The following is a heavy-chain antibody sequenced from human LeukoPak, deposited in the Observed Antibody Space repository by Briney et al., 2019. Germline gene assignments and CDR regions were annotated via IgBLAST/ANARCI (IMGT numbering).Heavy chain of an antibody. CDR3: VYLRYSGSYRYNEAFDI. V-gene: IGHV4-4*02. Sequence: SGTLSLTCAVSGGSISSSNWWSWVRQPPGKGLEWIGEIYHSGSTNYNPSLKSRVTISVDKSKNQFSLKLSSVTAADTAVYYCVYLRYSGSYRYNEAFDIWGQGTMVTVS. D-gene: IGHD1-26*01. J-gene: IGHJ3*02. CDR1: GGSISSSNW. CDR2: IYHSGST.